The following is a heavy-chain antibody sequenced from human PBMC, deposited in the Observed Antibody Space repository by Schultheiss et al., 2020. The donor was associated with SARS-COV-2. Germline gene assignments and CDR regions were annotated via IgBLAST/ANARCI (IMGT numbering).Heavy chain of an antibody. CDR2: ISWNSGSI. CDR3: ATADVVPYYFEY. J-gene: IGHJ4*02. CDR1: GFTFDDYA. D-gene: IGHD3-16*02. V-gene: IGHV3-9*01. Sequence: GGSLRLSCAASGFTFDDYAMHWVRQAPGKGLEWVSGISWNSGSIGYADSVKGRFTISRDNARNTVYLQMHSLRAEDTAVYYCATADVVPYYFEYWGQGTLVTVSS.